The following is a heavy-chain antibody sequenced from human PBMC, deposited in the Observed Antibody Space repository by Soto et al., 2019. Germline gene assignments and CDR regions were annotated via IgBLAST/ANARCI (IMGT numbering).Heavy chain of an antibody. CDR3: ARGDRGGSGAAASYYYNGLDA. D-gene: IGHD3-10*01. Sequence: GGSLRLSCAASGFTFSAYSMSWIRQAPGKGLEWVSSVSAGGGMTYYADSVKGRFTISRDNANNSLFLQMNSLRSEDTALYYCARGDRGGSGAAASYYYNGLDAWGQGATVTVSS. V-gene: IGHV3-23*01. CDR1: GFTFSAYS. J-gene: IGHJ6*02. CDR2: VSAGGGMT.